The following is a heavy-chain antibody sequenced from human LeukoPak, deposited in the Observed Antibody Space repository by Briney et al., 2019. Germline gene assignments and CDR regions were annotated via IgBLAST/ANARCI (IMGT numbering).Heavy chain of an antibody. Sequence: GGSLRLSCAASGFTFSSNYMSWVRQAPGKGLEWVSAIYSGGYTYYADSVKGRFTISRDNSKNTLYLQMNSLRAEDTAVYYCASGDYAGYFDYWGQGTLVTVSS. V-gene: IGHV3-53*01. CDR1: GFTFSSNY. CDR3: ASGDYAGYFDY. J-gene: IGHJ4*02. D-gene: IGHD4-17*01. CDR2: IYSGGYT.